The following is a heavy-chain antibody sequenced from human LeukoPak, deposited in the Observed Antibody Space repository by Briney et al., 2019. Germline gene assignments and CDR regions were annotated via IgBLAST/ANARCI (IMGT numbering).Heavy chain of an antibody. Sequence: SETLSLTCAVSGGSISSSNWWSWVRQPPGKGLEWIGEIYHSGSTNYNPSLKSRVTISVDTSKNQFSLKLSSVTAADTAVYYCARTYGGNSFGFDYWGQGTLVTVSS. J-gene: IGHJ4*02. CDR2: IYHSGST. CDR1: GGSISSSNW. V-gene: IGHV4-4*02. CDR3: ARTYGGNSFGFDY. D-gene: IGHD4-23*01.